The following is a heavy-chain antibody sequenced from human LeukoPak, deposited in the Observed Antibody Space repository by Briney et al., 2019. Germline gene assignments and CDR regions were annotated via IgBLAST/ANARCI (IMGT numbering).Heavy chain of an antibody. J-gene: IGHJ4*02. V-gene: IGHV3-23*01. CDR2: IGGTVDT. Sequence: GGSLRLSCAASGFTFTTYAVIWVRQAPGKGLEWVSAIGGTVDTFYADSVKGRFTISRDNSDNTVSLQVNSLRAEDTAVYYCARLSGTYGTTSRVLDSWGQGTLVIVSS. D-gene: IGHD1-1*01. CDR3: ARLSGTYGTTSRVLDS. CDR1: GFTFTTYA.